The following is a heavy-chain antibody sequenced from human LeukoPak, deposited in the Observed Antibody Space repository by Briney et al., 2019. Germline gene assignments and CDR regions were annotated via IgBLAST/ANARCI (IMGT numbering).Heavy chain of an antibody. D-gene: IGHD6-13*01. V-gene: IGHV3-53*05. J-gene: IGHJ6*03. CDR3: ARGRGIAASGPPLNYYYMDV. CDR2: IYSGGNT. CDR1: GFTVSSNS. Sequence: GGSLRLSCTVSGFTVSSNSWSWVRQAPGKGLEWVSFIYSGGNTHYSDSVKGRFTISRDNSKNSLYLQMNSLRAEDTAVYYCARGRGIAASGPPLNYYYMDVWGKGTTVTVSS.